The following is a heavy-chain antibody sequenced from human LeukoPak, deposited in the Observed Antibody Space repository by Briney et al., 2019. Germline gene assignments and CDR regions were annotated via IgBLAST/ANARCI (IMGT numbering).Heavy chain of an antibody. CDR2: IIPIFGTA. V-gene: IGHV1-69*13. Sequence: GASVTVSCKASGGTFSSYAISWVRQAPGQGLEWMGGIIPIFGTANYAQKFQGRVTITADESTSTAYMELSSLRSEDTAVYYCARDPGKDAFDIWGQGTMVTVSS. CDR1: GGTFSSYA. CDR3: ARDPGKDAFDI. J-gene: IGHJ3*02.